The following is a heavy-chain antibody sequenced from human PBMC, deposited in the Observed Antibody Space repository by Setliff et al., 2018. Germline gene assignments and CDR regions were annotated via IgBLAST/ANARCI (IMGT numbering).Heavy chain of an antibody. CDR1: GFTFTTYW. D-gene: IGHD2-8*02. CDR2: INSDGSST. V-gene: IGHV3-74*01. J-gene: IGHJ6*03. Sequence: GGSLRLSCAASGFTFTTYWMYWVRQSPGKGLAWVSRINSDGSSTTYADSVKGRFTISRDNAKNTLYLQMNSLRAEDTAAYFCTRVWSMVSDSYYFYMDVWGKGTTVTVSS. CDR3: TRVWSMVSDSYYFYMDV.